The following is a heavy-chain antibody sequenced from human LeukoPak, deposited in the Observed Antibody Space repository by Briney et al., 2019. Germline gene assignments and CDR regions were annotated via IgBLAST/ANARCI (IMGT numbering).Heavy chain of an antibody. V-gene: IGHV4-34*01. CDR2: INHSGST. D-gene: IGHD5-18*01. Sequence: SETLSLTCAVYGGSFSGYYWSWIRQPPGKGLEWIGEINHSGSTNYNPSLKSRVTMSVDTSKNQFSLKLRSVTAADTAVYYCAREDRYGYVAMDVWGQGTTVTVSS. CDR1: GGSFSGYY. CDR3: AREDRYGYVAMDV. J-gene: IGHJ6*02.